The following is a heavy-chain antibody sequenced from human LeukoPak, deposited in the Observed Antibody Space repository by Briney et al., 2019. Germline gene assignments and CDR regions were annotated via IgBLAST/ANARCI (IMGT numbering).Heavy chain of an antibody. CDR1: GYTFTGYY. Sequence: ASVKVSCKASGYTFTGYYMHWVRQAPGQGLEWMGWINPNSGGTNYAQKFQGWVTMTRDTSISTAYMELCRLRSDDTAVYYCARGGYCSSTSCYFYWFDPWGQGTLVTVSS. D-gene: IGHD2-2*03. J-gene: IGHJ5*02. CDR3: ARGGYCSSTSCYFYWFDP. V-gene: IGHV1-2*04. CDR2: INPNSGGT.